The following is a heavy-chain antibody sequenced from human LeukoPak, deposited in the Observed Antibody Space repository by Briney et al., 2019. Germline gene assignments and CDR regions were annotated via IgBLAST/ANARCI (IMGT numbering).Heavy chain of an antibody. Sequence: KSSETLSLTCTVSGGSISSYYWSWIRRPAGKGLEWIGRIYTSGSTNYNPSLKSRVTMSVDTSKNQFSLKLSSVTAADTAVYYCARRLPVAGTDDAFDIWGQGTMVTVSS. V-gene: IGHV4-4*07. CDR2: IYTSGST. D-gene: IGHD6-19*01. CDR1: GGSISSYY. CDR3: ARRLPVAGTDDAFDI. J-gene: IGHJ3*02.